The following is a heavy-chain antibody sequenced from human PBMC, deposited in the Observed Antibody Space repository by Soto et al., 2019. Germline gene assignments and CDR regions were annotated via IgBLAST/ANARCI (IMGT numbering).Heavy chain of an antibody. J-gene: IGHJ4*02. Sequence: EVQLVESGGGLVEPGGSLRLSCTASRFSFTDAWMSWVRQAPGKGLEWVGRILSKTHGGTADYAAPVKGRFTISRVDLKIILYLQLYDMNVEVTAVYYCPTALVGSLPGDWGHWGQGTLVAVSS. CDR3: PTALVGSLPGDWGH. CDR2: ILSKTHGGTA. V-gene: IGHV3-15*01. CDR1: RFSFTDAW. D-gene: IGHD2-15*01.